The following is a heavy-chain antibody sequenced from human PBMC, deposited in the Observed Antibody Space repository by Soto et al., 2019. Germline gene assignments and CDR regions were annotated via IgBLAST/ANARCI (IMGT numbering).Heavy chain of an antibody. V-gene: IGHV4-31*03. CDR1: GGSISSGGYY. CDR2: IYYSGST. Sequence: SLTCTVSGGSISSGGYYWSWIRQHPGKGLEWIGYIYYSGSTYYNPSLKSRVTISVDTSKNQFSLKLSSVTAADTAVYYCARDPGMITFGGVIVHYGMDVWGQGTTVTVSS. D-gene: IGHD3-16*02. J-gene: IGHJ6*02. CDR3: ARDPGMITFGGVIVHYGMDV.